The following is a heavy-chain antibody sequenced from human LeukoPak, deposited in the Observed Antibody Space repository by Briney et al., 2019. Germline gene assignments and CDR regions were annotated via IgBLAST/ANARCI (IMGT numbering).Heavy chain of an antibody. CDR2: IYHTGST. D-gene: IGHD3-3*02. V-gene: IGHV4-39*07. Sequence: SETLSLTCTVSGASISSDSNYWAWVRQPPGKGLQWIGSIYHTGSTFYNPSLMSRVSISIDSSKHQFSLKLRSVTVAETALYYCARAISISWFNSWGQGTLVSVSS. J-gene: IGHJ5*01. CDR3: ARAISISWFNS. CDR1: GASISSDSNY.